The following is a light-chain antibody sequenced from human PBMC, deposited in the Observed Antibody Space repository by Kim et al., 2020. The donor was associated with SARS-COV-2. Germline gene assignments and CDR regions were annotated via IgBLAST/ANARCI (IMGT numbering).Light chain of an antibody. V-gene: IGLV1-44*01. J-gene: IGLJ2*01. Sequence: RVTISCSGPGSNLGRNTVNWYQQLPGTAPKLLIYSNNQRPSGVPDRFSGSRSGTSASLAISGLQSEDEADYYCAAWDDSLNGVVFGGGTQLTVL. CDR1: GSNLGRNT. CDR3: AAWDDSLNGVV. CDR2: SNN.